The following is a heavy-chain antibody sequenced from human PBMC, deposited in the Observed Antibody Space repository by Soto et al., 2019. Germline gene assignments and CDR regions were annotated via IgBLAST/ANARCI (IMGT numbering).Heavy chain of an antibody. J-gene: IGHJ6*02. D-gene: IGHD3-22*01. CDR3: ARGAVNYYDSSGYYYGMDV. CDR2: ISYDGSNK. Sequence: GGSLRLSCAASGFTFSSYAMHWVRQAPGKGLEWVAVISYDGSNKYYADSVKGRFTISRDNSKNTLYLQMNSLRAEDTAVYYCARGAVNYYDSSGYYYGMDVWGQGTTVTVSS. CDR1: GFTFSSYA. V-gene: IGHV3-30-3*01.